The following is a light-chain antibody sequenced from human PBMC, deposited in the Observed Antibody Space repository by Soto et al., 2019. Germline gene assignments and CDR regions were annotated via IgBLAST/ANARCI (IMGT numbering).Light chain of an antibody. CDR2: AAS. V-gene: IGKV1-39*01. J-gene: IGKJ1*01. CDR3: QQSYSRT. Sequence: DIQLTQSPSSLSASVGDRVSISCRASQSISNYLNWYQQKPGKAPKVLIFAASRLQSGVPSRFSGSGSGTDFTLTISSLQPEDFATYYCQQSYSRTSGQGTKVDIK. CDR1: QSISNY.